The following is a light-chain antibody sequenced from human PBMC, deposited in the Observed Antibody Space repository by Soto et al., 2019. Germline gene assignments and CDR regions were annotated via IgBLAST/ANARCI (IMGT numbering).Light chain of an antibody. CDR1: SSYIGAGYD. CDR3: QSYDSSLSGSV. V-gene: IGLV1-40*01. J-gene: IGLJ3*02. Sequence: QSVLTQPPSVSGAPGQRVTISCTGSSSYIGAGYDVHWYQQLPGTAPKLLIYGNSNRPSGVPDRFSGSKSGTSASLAITGLQAEDAADYYCQSYDSSLSGSVFGGGTKVTVL. CDR2: GNS.